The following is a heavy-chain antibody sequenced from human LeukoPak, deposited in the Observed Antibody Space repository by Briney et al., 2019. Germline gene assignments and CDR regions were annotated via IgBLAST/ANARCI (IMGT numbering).Heavy chain of an antibody. Sequence: GRSLRLSCAASGFTFSSYGMHWVRQPPGKGLEWVAVIPYDGSNKYYADSVKGRFTISRDNSKNTLYLQMNSLRAEDTAVYYCAKDKSGGYSYGGFDYWGQGTLVTVSS. J-gene: IGHJ4*02. D-gene: IGHD5-18*01. V-gene: IGHV3-30*18. CDR3: AKDKSGGYSYGGFDY. CDR2: IPYDGSNK. CDR1: GFTFSSYG.